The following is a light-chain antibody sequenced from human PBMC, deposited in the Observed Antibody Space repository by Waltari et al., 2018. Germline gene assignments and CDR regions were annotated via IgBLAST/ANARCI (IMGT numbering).Light chain of an antibody. Sequence: QSALTQPASVPGSPGQSITISCTGTSRYVGDYNYASCYQQHPGKAPKLMIYDVSNRPSGVSNRFSGSKSGNTASLTISGLQAEDEADYYCSSYIDSSTLELFGGGTSLTVL. J-gene: IGLJ2*01. CDR1: SRYVGDYNY. CDR3: SSYIDSSTLEL. CDR2: DVS. V-gene: IGLV2-14*03.